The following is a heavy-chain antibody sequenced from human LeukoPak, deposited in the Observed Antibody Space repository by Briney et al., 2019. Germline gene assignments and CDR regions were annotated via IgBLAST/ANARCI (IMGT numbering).Heavy chain of an antibody. CDR1: GGSFSGYY. CDR2: INHSGST. V-gene: IGHV4-34*01. J-gene: IGHJ4*02. D-gene: IGHD3-22*01. CDR3: ASSPLYYYDSSGYYSY. Sequence: PSETLSLTCAVYGGSFSGYYWSWIRQPPGKGLEWIGEINHSGSTNYNPSLKSRVTISVDTFKNQFSLKLSSVTAADTAVYYCASSPLYYYDSSGYYSYWGQGTLVTVSS.